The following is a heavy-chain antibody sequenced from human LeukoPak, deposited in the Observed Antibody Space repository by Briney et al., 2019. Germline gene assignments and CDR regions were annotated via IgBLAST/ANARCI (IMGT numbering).Heavy chain of an antibody. J-gene: IGHJ4*02. CDR2: IYYSGST. CDR1: GASVSSSSHY. CDR3: ARQSQRDGFDY. D-gene: IGHD5-24*01. V-gene: IGHV4-39*01. Sequence: SETLSLTCTVSGASVSSSSHYWGWIRQPPGKGLEWIGSIYYSGSTYYNPSLKCRVTISVDTSKNQFSLKLTSVTAADTAVYYCARQSQRDGFDYWGQGTLVTVSS.